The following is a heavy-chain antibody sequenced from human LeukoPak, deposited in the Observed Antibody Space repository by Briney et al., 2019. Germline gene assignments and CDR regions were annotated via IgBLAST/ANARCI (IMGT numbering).Heavy chain of an antibody. CDR2: IYTSGST. CDR1: GGSFSNYY. CDR3: ARGCRDDYSNYWYFDL. J-gene: IGHJ2*01. Sequence: SETLSLTCAVYGGSFSNYYWSWIRQPAGKGLEWIGRIYTSGSTNYNPSLKSRVTISVDTSKNQFSLKLSSVTAADTAVYYCARGCRDDYSNYWYFDLWGRGTLVTVSS. V-gene: IGHV4-59*10. D-gene: IGHD5-24*01.